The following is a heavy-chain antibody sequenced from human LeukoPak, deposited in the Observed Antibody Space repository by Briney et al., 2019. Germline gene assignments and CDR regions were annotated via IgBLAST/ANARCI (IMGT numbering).Heavy chain of an antibody. Sequence: SCKASGGTFSSYSMNWVRQAPGKGLEWVSSISSSSSYIHYADSVKGRFTISRDNAKNSLYLQMNSLRAEDTAVYYCARGSGYFPYWGQGTLVTVSS. V-gene: IGHV3-21*01. D-gene: IGHD3-3*01. CDR1: GGTFSSYS. CDR3: ARGSGYFPY. J-gene: IGHJ4*02. CDR2: ISSSSSYI.